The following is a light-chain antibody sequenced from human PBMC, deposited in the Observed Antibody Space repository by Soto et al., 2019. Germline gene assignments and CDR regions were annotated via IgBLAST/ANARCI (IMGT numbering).Light chain of an antibody. J-gene: IGKJ1*01. Sequence: DIQMTQSPSSLSASVGDRVTITCQASQDISNYLNWYQQKPGKAPKLLIYEASNLETGVPSRFSGSASGTDFTFTISSLQPEDIATHYCQQYNGLPPWTFGQGTKVEVK. V-gene: IGKV1-33*01. CDR2: EAS. CDR1: QDISNY. CDR3: QQYNGLPPWT.